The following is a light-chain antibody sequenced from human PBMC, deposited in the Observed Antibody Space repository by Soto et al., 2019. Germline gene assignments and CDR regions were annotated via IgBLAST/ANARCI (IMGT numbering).Light chain of an antibody. CDR2: DVS. J-gene: IGKJ1*01. Sequence: DIQMTQSPSALSASVGDRVTITFRASQTIIDSLACYQQKPGKAPDLLISDVSSLERGVASRFSGSVSGTEFTLTISSLQPEDFATDYFQQSYSTPETFGQGTKVDI. CDR1: QTIIDS. V-gene: IGKV1-39*01. CDR3: QQSYSTPET.